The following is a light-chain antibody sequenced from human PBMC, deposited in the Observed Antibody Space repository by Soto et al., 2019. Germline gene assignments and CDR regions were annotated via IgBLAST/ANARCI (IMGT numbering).Light chain of an antibody. CDR3: QQYSSSLIT. CDR2: GAS. V-gene: IGKV3-20*01. CDR1: QTISSNY. Sequence: IVFAQSPGTLSLSPGERATVSCRTSQTISSNYLAWYQQKPGQAPRLLIYGASGRATGIPDRFSGSGSGTDFTLTISRLEPEDFAVYYCQQYSSSLITFGQGTRLEIK. J-gene: IGKJ5*01.